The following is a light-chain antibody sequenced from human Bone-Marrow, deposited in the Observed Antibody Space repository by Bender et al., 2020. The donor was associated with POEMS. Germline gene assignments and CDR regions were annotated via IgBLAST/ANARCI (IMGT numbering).Light chain of an antibody. CDR2: FDI. CDR3: QVWDRSSDQWV. Sequence: SYELTQPPSVSVSPGQTARITCSGDALPEKYAYWYQQKSGQAPVLVMSFDIDRPSGIPERFSGSNSGNTATLSITRVEAGDEADYYCQVWDRSSDQWVFGGGTKLTVL. CDR1: ALPEKY. J-gene: IGLJ3*02. V-gene: IGLV3-21*02.